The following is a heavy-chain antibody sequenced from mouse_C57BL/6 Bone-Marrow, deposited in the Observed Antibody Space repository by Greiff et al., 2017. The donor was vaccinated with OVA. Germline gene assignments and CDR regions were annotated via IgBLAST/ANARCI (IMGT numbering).Heavy chain of an antibody. V-gene: IGHV3-1*01. CDR2: ISYSGST. Sequence: DVMLVESGPGMVKPSQSLSLTCTVTGYSITSGYDWHWIRHFPGNKLEWMGYISYSGSTNYNPSLKSRISITHDTSKNHFFLKLNSVTTEDTATYYCARDSSGYFDYWGQGTTLTVSS. J-gene: IGHJ2*01. CDR3: ARDSSGYFDY. D-gene: IGHD3-2*02. CDR1: GYSITSGYD.